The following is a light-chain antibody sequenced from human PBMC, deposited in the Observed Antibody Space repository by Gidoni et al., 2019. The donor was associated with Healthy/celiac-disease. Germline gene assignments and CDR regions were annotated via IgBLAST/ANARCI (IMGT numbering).Light chain of an antibody. Sequence: DIQMTQSPSSLSASVGDRVTITCRASQSISSYLNWYQQKPGKAPSRFSGSGSGTDFTLTISRLQPEDFATYYCQQRYSTPRTFGQGTKVEIK. CDR1: QSISSY. V-gene: IGKV1-39*01. J-gene: IGKJ1*01. CDR3: QQRYSTPRT.